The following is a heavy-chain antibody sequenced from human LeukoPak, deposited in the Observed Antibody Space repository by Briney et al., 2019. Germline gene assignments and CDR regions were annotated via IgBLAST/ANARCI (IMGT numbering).Heavy chain of an antibody. J-gene: IGHJ4*02. CDR3: VRDDDRPDNGLDY. V-gene: IGHV3-33*01. Sequence: GGSLRLSCAASGFTFSGYGMHWVRQAPGKGLEGVAVILSGGGKEFYTYSGRGRFTISRDNSKNTLYLQMNSLRAEDTAVYYCVRDDDRPDNGLDYWGQGTLVTVSS. CDR1: GFTFSGYG. CDR2: ILSGGGKE. D-gene: IGHD3-22*01.